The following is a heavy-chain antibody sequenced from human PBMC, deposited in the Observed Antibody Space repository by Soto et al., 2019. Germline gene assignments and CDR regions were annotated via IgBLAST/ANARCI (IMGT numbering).Heavy chain of an antibody. J-gene: IGHJ4*02. V-gene: IGHV2-5*02. CDR2: IYWDDDK. CDR3: AHRVLRTVFGLVTTTAIYFDF. D-gene: IGHD3-3*01. CDR1: GFSLTTSGVG. Sequence: QITLKESGPTVVKPTENLTLTCTFSGFSLTTSGVGVGWVRQSPGKAPEWLALIYWDDDKRYSTSLNSRLISTKDTSKNQVVLTMANVDPADTATYYCAHRVLRTVFGLVTTTAIYFDFWGPGTPVVVSS.